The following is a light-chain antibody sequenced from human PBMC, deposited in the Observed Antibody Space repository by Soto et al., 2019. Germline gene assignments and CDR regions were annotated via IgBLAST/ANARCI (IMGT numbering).Light chain of an antibody. J-gene: IGKJ2*01. CDR2: GAS. CDR1: QSVSSSY. V-gene: IGKV3-20*01. CDR3: QQYGSSPPMYT. Sequence: EIVLTQSPGTLSWSAGERATLSCRASQSVSSSYLAWYQQKPGQAPRRLIYGASSRATGIPDRFSGSGSGTDFTLTLSRLEPEDFAVYYCQQYGSSPPMYTFGQGTKLEIK.